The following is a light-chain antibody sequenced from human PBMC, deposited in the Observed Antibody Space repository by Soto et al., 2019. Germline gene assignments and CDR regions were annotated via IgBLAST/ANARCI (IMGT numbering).Light chain of an antibody. CDR2: GAS. CDR3: QQHGISHIT. Sequence: EDVLTQSPGTLYLSPGERATLSCRASQNINNNFLAWYQQKPGQAPRLLIYGASSRATGIPDRFSGRGSGTDFTLTISRLEPEDFAVYYCQQHGISHITFGQGTRLESK. J-gene: IGKJ5*01. CDR1: QNINNNF. V-gene: IGKV3-20*01.